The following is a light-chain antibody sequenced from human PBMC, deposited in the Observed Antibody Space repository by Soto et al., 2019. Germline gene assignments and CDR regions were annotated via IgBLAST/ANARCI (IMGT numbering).Light chain of an antibody. CDR1: QSASTN. V-gene: IGKV3-15*01. CDR3: QHYHSWPRIA. Sequence: EIVLTQSPVTLSVSPGERATLFCRASQSASTNLAWYQHKPGQAPRLLIYGASTRATAIPARFSGSGSGTEFTLTINSLESEDFAVYYCQHYHSWPRIAFGQGTRLEIK. CDR2: GAS. J-gene: IGKJ5*01.